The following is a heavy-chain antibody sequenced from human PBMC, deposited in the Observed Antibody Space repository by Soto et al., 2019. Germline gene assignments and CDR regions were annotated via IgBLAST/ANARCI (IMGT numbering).Heavy chain of an antibody. Sequence: DVQLLESGGGLVQPGGSLRLSCAASGFTFSNYAMSWVRQAPGKGLGWVSAISGSGSNTYYADSMKGRFTISRDNSKDRVYVQSNSLRAEDTAVYYCARGGSDRNYAWDYWGQGTLVIVSS. J-gene: IGHJ4*02. V-gene: IGHV3-23*01. CDR2: ISGSGSNT. CDR1: GFTFSNYA. D-gene: IGHD4-4*01. CDR3: ARGGSDRNYAWDY.